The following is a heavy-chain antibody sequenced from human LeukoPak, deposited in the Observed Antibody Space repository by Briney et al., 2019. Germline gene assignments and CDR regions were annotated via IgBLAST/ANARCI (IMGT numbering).Heavy chain of an antibody. J-gene: IGHJ4*02. Sequence: GGSLRLSCAASGFTFSSYSMNWVRQAPGKGLEWVSSIDFTSRYIYNADSVKGRFTTSRDNAKNSLDLQMNSLKVEDTAVYYCARSDPPVHDYGDEAFDYWGQGTLVTVSS. CDR3: ARSDPPVHDYGDEAFDY. CDR1: GFTFSSYS. CDR2: IDFTSRYI. D-gene: IGHD4-17*01. V-gene: IGHV3-21*01.